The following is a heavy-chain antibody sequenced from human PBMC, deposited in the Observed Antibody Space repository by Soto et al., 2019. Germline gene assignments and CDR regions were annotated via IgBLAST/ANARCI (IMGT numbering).Heavy chain of an antibody. CDR1: GFTFSSYA. Sequence: QVQLVESGGGVVQPGRSLGLSCAASGFTFSSYAMHWVRQAPGKGLEWVAVISYDGSNKYYADSVKGRFTISRDNSKNTLYLQMNSLRAEDTAVYYCARDTKAAAPFNYWGQGTLVTVSS. D-gene: IGHD2-15*01. CDR3: ARDTKAAAPFNY. CDR2: ISYDGSNK. V-gene: IGHV3-30-3*01. J-gene: IGHJ4*02.